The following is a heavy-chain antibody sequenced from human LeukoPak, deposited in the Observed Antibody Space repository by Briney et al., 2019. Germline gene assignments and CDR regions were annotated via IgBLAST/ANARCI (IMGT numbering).Heavy chain of an antibody. V-gene: IGHV4-30-4*01. CDR1: GGSISSGDYY. Sequence: SGTLSLTCTVSGGSISSGDYYWSWIRQPPGKGLEWIGYIYYSGSTYYNPSLKSRVTISVDTSKNQFSLKLSSVTAADTAVYCCARERAAAGELYFDYWGQGTLVTVSS. D-gene: IGHD6-13*01. CDR2: IYYSGST. CDR3: ARERAAAGELYFDY. J-gene: IGHJ4*02.